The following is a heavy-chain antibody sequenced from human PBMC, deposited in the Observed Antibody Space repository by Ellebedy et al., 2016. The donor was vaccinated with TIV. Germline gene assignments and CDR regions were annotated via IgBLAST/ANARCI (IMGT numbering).Heavy chain of an antibody. CDR2: IKGDGSRT. Sequence: GESLKISCAASGFTFSSYWMHWVRQAPGKGLVWVSRIKGDGSRTSYADSVKGRFTISRDNAKNTLYLQMNSLRADDTAVYYCAKLPTVSPGRDWFDPWGQGTLVTVSS. V-gene: IGHV3-74*01. J-gene: IGHJ5*02. D-gene: IGHD4-17*01. CDR3: AKLPTVSPGRDWFDP. CDR1: GFTFSSYW.